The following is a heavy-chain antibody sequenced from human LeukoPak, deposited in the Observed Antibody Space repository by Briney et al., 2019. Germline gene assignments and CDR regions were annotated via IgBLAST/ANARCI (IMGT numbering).Heavy chain of an antibody. D-gene: IGHD4-11*01. CDR3: ARETTPRWFDP. Sequence: GASVKVSCKASGYTFTSYGIIWVRQAPGQGLEWMGWISAYNGNTNYAQKLQGRVTMTTDTSRSTAYMELRSLRSDDTAVYYCARETTPRWFDPWGQGTLVTVSS. CDR2: ISAYNGNT. V-gene: IGHV1-18*01. J-gene: IGHJ5*02. CDR1: GYTFTSYG.